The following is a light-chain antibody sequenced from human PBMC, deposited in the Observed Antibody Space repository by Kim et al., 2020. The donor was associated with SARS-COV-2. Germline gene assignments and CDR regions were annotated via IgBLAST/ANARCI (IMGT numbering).Light chain of an antibody. Sequence: ATINCKSSQCVVYRSNNKNYLAWYQQKPGQPPKLLVYWASSRESGVPDRFSGSGSGTDFTLTISSLQAEDVAVYYCQQYYTTPPTFGGGTKVDIK. J-gene: IGKJ4*01. CDR3: QQYYTTPPT. V-gene: IGKV4-1*01. CDR1: QCVVYRSNNKNY. CDR2: WAS.